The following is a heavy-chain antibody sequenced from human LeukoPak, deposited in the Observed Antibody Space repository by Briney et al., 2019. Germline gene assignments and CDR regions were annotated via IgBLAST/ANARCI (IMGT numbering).Heavy chain of an antibody. CDR3: ARVTDYYDSSGYYYGHAFDI. Sequence: PSETLSLTCAVSGGSLSSGGYCWGWLRQPPGRGLDWFGYIYHSGSTYYNPSLKSRVTIAVHRSKNQCSLELSSVTAAATAIDYCARVTDYYDSSGYYYGHAFDIWGQGTMVTVSS. V-gene: IGHV4-30-2*01. CDR2: IYHSGST. CDR1: GGSLSSGGYC. J-gene: IGHJ3*02. D-gene: IGHD3-22*01.